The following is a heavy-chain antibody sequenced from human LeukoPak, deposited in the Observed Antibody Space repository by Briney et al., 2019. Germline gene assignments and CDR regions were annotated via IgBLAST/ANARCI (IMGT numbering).Heavy chain of an antibody. CDR2: IRSKAYGGTT. V-gene: IGHV3-49*04. Sequence: GGSLRLSCTASGLTFGEYAMSWVRQAPGKGLEWVGVIRSKAYGGTTEYAASVKGRFTISRDDAKSIAYLQMNSLKSEDTAVYHCLYYYDSSGYYLPDHWGQGTLVTVSS. CDR3: LYYYDSSGYYLPDH. D-gene: IGHD3-22*01. J-gene: IGHJ4*02. CDR1: GLTFGEYA.